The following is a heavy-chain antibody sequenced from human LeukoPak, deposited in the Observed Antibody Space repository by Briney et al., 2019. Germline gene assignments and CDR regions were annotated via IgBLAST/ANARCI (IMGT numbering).Heavy chain of an antibody. CDR3: AKDGDYHFFDY. J-gene: IGHJ4*02. CDR1: GFTFDEFG. Sequence: GGSLRLSCAASGFTFDEFGMTWVRQGPGKGLEWVAGINGNGDMTGYADSVKGRFTISRDNAKNSLFLQMNSLRAEDTAVYFCAKDGDYHFFDYWGQGTLVTVSS. D-gene: IGHD5-12*01. CDR2: INGNGDMT. V-gene: IGHV3-20*04.